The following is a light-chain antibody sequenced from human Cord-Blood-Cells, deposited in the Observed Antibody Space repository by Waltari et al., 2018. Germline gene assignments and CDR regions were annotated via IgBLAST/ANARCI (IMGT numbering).Light chain of an antibody. CDR1: QSVSSY. Sequence: EIVLTQSPAALSLSPGESATLSCRASQSVSSYLAWYQQKPGQAPRLLIYDASNRATGIPARFSGSGSGTDFTLTSSSLEPEDCAVYYCQQRSNWPLTFGGVTKVEIK. V-gene: IGKV3-11*01. J-gene: IGKJ4*01. CDR3: QQRSNWPLT. CDR2: DAS.